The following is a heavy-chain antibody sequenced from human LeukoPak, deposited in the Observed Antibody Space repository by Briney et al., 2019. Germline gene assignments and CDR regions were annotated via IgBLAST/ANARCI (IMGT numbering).Heavy chain of an antibody. CDR1: GFTFDDYA. CDR2: ISWNSGSI. CDR3: AKDIRSSGWYGTSLDY. Sequence: GGSLRLSCAASGFTFDDYAMHWVRQAPGKGLEWVSGISWNSGSIGYADSVKGRFTISRDNAKNSLYLQMNSLRAEDTALYYCAKDIRSSGWYGTSLDYWGQGTLVTVSS. V-gene: IGHV3-9*01. J-gene: IGHJ4*02. D-gene: IGHD6-19*01.